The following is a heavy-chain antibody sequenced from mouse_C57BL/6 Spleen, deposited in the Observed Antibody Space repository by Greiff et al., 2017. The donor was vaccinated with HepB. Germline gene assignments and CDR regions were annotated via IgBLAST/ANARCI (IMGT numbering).Heavy chain of an antibody. Sequence: VQLQQPGAELVRPGSSVKLSCKASGYTFTSYWMDWVKQRPGQGLEWIGNIYPSDSETHYNQKFKDKATLTVDKSSSTAYMQLSSLTSEDSAVYYCARGEASFDYGGQGTPLTVSS. V-gene: IGHV1-61*01. J-gene: IGHJ2*01. CDR1: GYTFTSYW. CDR2: IYPSDSET. D-gene: IGHD2-13*01. CDR3: ARGEASFDY.